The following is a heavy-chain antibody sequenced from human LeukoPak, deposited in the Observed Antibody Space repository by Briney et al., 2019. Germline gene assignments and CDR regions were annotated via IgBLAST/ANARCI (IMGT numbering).Heavy chain of an antibody. Sequence: PGGSLRLSCAASGFTVSSNYMSWVRQAPGKGLEWVSVIYSGGSTCYADSVKGRFTISRDNSKNTLYLQMNSLRAEDTAVYYCARVKYSSSSIWFDPWGQGTLVTVSS. CDR2: IYSGGST. V-gene: IGHV3-66*02. D-gene: IGHD6-6*01. CDR3: ARVKYSSSSIWFDP. J-gene: IGHJ5*02. CDR1: GFTVSSNY.